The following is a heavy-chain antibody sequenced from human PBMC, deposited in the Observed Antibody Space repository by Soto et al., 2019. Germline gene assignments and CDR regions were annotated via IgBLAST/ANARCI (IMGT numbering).Heavy chain of an antibody. CDR3: ARGHNGDLRFDY. J-gene: IGHJ4*02. CDR1: GDTDSNYN. CDR2: IIPMFDAL. V-gene: IGHV1-69*06. Sequence: QVQLVQSGAEVKKPGSSVKVSCKASGDTDSNYNINWVRQAPGQGLEWMGGIIPMFDALNHAQKFQDRVTITADKSTSTVFMELRNLRSEDTAMYYCARGHNGDLRFDYWCQGTRVTVSS. D-gene: IGHD1-1*01.